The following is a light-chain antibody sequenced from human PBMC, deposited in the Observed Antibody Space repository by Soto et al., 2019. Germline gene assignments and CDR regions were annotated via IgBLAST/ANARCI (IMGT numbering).Light chain of an antibody. J-gene: IGLJ1*01. CDR3: NSYTSSSTLNV. CDR2: EVT. CDR1: TSDIGHYNY. V-gene: IGLV2-14*01. Sequence: QSVLTQPASVSGSPGQSITISCTGTTSDIGHYNYVSWYQHHPGKAPKPMIYEVTNRPSGISKRFSGSKSGNTATLTISGLQAEDEADYYCNSYTSSSTLNVFGTGTKVTVL.